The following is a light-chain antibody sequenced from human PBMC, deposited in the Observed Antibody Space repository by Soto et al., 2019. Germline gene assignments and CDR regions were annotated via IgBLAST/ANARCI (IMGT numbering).Light chain of an antibody. CDR2: TAS. CDR3: QQSYSTPEFT. J-gene: IGKJ3*01. Sequence: DIQMTQSPSSLSASVGDRLTITCRASQSISNYVNWYRQKPGKAPQLLIHTASTMQGGVPSRFSGSGSGTDFTLTISSLQPEDFAIYYCQQSYSTPEFTFGPGTRVDIK. V-gene: IGKV1-39*01. CDR1: QSISNY.